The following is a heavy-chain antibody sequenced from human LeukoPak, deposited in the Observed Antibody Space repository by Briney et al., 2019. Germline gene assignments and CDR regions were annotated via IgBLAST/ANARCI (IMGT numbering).Heavy chain of an antibody. V-gene: IGHV1-46*01. CDR1: GYNLTNYY. CDR2: VNPSEGDT. D-gene: IGHD2-15*01. J-gene: IGHJ5*02. CDR3: ARDYAAGYCSGGSCSRWFDP. Sequence: ASVKVSCKASGYNLTNYYIHWVRQAPGQGLEWMGIVNPSEGDTRYAQKFQGRVTLTRDTSKNQFSLKLSSVTAADTAVYYCARDYAAGYCSGGSCSRWFDPWGQGTLVTVSS.